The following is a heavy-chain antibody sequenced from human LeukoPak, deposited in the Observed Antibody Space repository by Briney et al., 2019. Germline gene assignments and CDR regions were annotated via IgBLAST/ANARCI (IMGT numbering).Heavy chain of an antibody. Sequence: PGGSLRPSWAPSAPTLISYWMSWVRHAPGKRLEWVAKINQDGSAKYSVDSVKGRFTISRDNAKDLLYLQMNSLRVEDTAVYYCARAASGSYPGYFDYWGQGTLVTVSS. J-gene: IGHJ4*02. CDR1: APTLISYW. CDR3: ARAASGSYPGYFDY. D-gene: IGHD1-26*01. V-gene: IGHV3-7*01. CDR2: INQDGSAK.